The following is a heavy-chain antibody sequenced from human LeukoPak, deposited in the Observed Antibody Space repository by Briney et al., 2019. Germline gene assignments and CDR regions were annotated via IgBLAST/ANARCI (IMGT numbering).Heavy chain of an antibody. CDR3: AADSSGYYWFDP. V-gene: IGHV4-34*01. J-gene: IGHJ5*02. CDR2: INHSGST. D-gene: IGHD3-22*01. Sequence: SETLSLTCAVYGGSFSGYYWSWIRQPPGKGLEWIGEINHSGSTNYNPSLKSRVTISVDTSKNQFSLKLSSVTAADTAVYYCAADSSGYYWFDPWGQGTLVTVSS. CDR1: GGSFSGYY.